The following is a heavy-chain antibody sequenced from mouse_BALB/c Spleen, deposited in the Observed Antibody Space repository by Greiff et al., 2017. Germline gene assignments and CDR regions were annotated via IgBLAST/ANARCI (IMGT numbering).Heavy chain of an antibody. Sequence: EVQLQESGPELVKPGASVKISCKASGYTFTDYNMHWVKQSHGKSLEWIGYIYPYNGGTGYNQKFKSKATLTVDNSSSTAYMELRSLTSEDSAVYYCARPTMVTTGFAYWGQGTLVTVSA. CDR1: GYTFTDYN. D-gene: IGHD2-10*01. V-gene: IGHV1S29*02. CDR2: IYPYNGGT. CDR3: ARPTMVTTGFAY. J-gene: IGHJ3*01.